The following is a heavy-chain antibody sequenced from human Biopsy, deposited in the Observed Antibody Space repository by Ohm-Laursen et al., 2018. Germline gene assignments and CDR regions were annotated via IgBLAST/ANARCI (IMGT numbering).Heavy chain of an antibody. CDR3: ATKLTGYFHH. D-gene: IGHD3-9*01. CDR1: GGTFSNYG. J-gene: IGHJ1*01. V-gene: IGHV1-69*06. Sequence: SSVKVSCKAPGGTFSNYGVNWVRQAPGQGLEWLGGNIPILGTGNYAQKFQDRVTVAADTSTGTATMELRSLRSDDTAVYYCATKLTGYFHHWGQGILVIVSS. CDR2: NIPILGTG.